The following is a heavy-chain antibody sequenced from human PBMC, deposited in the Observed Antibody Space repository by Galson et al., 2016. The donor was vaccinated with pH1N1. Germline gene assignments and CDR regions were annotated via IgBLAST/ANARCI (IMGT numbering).Heavy chain of an antibody. J-gene: IGHJ6*03. Sequence: SVKVSCKASGYTFSKYAISWVRQAPGQGLEWMGGIIAVFKTTNYAQKFQGRVTITTDESTSIVYMELRSLRSEDTAIYYCARSPFYYNSYMDVWGKGTTVTVSS. CDR2: IIAVFKTT. CDR3: ARSPFYYNSYMDV. V-gene: IGHV1-69*05. CDR1: GYTFSKYA.